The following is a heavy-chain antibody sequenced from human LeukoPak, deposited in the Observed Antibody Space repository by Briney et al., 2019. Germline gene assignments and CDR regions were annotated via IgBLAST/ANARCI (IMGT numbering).Heavy chain of an antibody. CDR1: GYSFTSYW. D-gene: IGHD3-3*01. V-gene: IGHV5-51*01. Sequence: GESLKISCKGSGYSFTSYWIGWVRQMPGKGLEWMGIIYPGDSDTRYSPSFQGQVTISADKSISTAYLQWSSLKASDTAMYYCARILQRPDGVVTLDAFDIWGQGTMVTVSS. J-gene: IGHJ3*02. CDR2: IYPGDSDT. CDR3: ARILQRPDGVVTLDAFDI.